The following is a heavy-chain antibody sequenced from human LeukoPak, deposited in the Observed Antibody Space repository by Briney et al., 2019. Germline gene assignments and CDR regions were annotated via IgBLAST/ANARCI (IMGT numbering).Heavy chain of an antibody. V-gene: IGHV3-23*01. CDR3: AKDQVWIVVGSFDY. Sequence: GGSLRLSCAASGFTFSSYAMSWVRQAPGKGLEWVSGISGSGGSTYYANSVKGRFTISRDNSKNTLYLQMTSLRAEDTAVYYCAKDQVWIVVGSFDYWGQGTLVTVSS. CDR1: GFTFSSYA. CDR2: ISGSGGST. J-gene: IGHJ4*02. D-gene: IGHD3-22*01.